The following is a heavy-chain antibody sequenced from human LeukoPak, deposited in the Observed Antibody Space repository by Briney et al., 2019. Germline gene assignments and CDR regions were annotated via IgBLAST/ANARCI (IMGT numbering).Heavy chain of an antibody. CDR3: AKDFRRGGPFDY. J-gene: IGHJ4*02. CDR2: INHSGST. Sequence: SETLSLTCAVYGGSFSGYYWSWIRQSPGKGLEWIGEINHSGSTNYNPSLKSRVTISLDTSKNQFSLKLSSVTAADTAVYYCAKDFRRGGPFDYWGQGTLVTVSS. CDR1: GGSFSGYY. V-gene: IGHV4-34*01. D-gene: IGHD3-16*01.